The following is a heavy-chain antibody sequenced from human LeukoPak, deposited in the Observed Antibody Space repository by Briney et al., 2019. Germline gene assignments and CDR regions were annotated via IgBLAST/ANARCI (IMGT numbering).Heavy chain of an antibody. Sequence: QPGGSLRLSCAASGFTFRSYAMHWVRQAPGKGLEWVAVISYDGSNKDYADSVKVRFTISRDNSKNSLYLQMNSLRAEDTAVYYCARDPKPRYCGGDCYPYYFYYWGQGTLVTVSS. CDR3: ARDPKPRYCGGDCYPYYFYY. D-gene: IGHD2-21*02. CDR2: ISYDGSNK. CDR1: GFTFRSYA. V-gene: IGHV3-30*01. J-gene: IGHJ4*02.